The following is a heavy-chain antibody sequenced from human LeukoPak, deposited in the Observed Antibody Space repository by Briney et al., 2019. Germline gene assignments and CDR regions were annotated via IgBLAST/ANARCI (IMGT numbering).Heavy chain of an antibody. V-gene: IGHV4-4*07. D-gene: IGHD3-3*01. CDR3: ARGYYDFWSGLYAGDPFDI. Sequence: SETLSLTCTVSGGSISSYYWSWIRQPPGKGLEWIGRIYSREYTNYNPSLKSRVTMSVDTSRNQFSLKLRSVTAADTAVYYCARGYYDFWSGLYAGDPFDIWGQGTKVTVSS. CDR1: GGSISSYY. J-gene: IGHJ3*02. CDR2: IYSREYT.